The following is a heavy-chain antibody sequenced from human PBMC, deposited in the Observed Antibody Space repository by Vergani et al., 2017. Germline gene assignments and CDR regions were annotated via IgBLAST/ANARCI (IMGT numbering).Heavy chain of an antibody. CDR1: GFDFSSYI. CDR3: TTVQETLLCFGASRWFYP. D-gene: IGHD3-10*01. V-gene: IGHV3-15*01. Sequence: QLVESGGGWVQPGGSLRLSCVVSGFDFSSYIMNWVRQAPGKGMEWVGRIKSKTDGGTTDYAAPVKGRFTISRDDSKNTLYLQMKSRKTEDTAVYYCTTVQETLLCFGASRWFYPSSRGTLVTVYS. J-gene: IGHJ5*01. CDR2: IKSKTDGGTT.